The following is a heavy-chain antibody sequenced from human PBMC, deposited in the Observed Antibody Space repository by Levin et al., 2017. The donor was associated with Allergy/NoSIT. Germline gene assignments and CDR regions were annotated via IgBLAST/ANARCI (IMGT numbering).Heavy chain of an antibody. V-gene: IGHV2-5*02. CDR1: GFSLSTSGVG. J-gene: IGHJ4*02. D-gene: IGHD2-15*01. CDR3: AHRPGRVCRSCYSGLFDY. CDR2: IYWDDDK. Sequence: SGPTLVKPTQTLTLTCTFSGFSLSTSGVGVGWIRQPPGKALEWLALIYWDDDKRYSPSLKSRLTITKDTSKNQVVLTMTNMDPVDTATYYCAHRPGRVCRSCYSGLFDYWGQGTLVTVSS.